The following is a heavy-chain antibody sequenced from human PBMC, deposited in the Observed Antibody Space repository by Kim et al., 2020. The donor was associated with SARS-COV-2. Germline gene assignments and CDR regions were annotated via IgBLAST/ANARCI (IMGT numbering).Heavy chain of an antibody. J-gene: IGHJ3*02. Sequence: ASVKVSCKVSGYTLTKVSMHWVRQAPGKGLEWMGGFYPDDGETNYAQKFQGRVILTEDTSTDTAHMEMSSLTSEDTAVYYCATDGGMYPGYHHDAFDIWGQGAMVTVSS. CDR1: GYTLTKVS. D-gene: IGHD5-12*01. V-gene: IGHV1-24*01. CDR3: ATDGGMYPGYHHDAFDI. CDR2: FYPDDGET.